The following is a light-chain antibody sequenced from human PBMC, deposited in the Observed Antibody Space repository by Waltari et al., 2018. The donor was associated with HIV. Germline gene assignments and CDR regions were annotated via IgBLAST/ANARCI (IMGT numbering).Light chain of an antibody. CDR2: WAS. CDR3: QQFYETPYT. CDR1: QSVLYSSNTKNF. V-gene: IGKV4-1*01. J-gene: IGKJ2*01. Sequence: IVMTQSPDSLAVSLGERATVNCTSSQSVLYSSNTKNFVAWYQLKAGQSPKLLIYWASTQQSDVPDRFSGSGSGTDFTLTISSLQAEDVALYYCQQFYETPYTFGQGTKLEL.